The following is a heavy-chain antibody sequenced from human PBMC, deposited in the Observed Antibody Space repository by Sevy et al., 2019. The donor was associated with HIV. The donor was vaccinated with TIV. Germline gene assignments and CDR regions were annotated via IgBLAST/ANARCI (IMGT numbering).Heavy chain of an antibody. J-gene: IGHJ4*02. D-gene: IGHD3-22*01. CDR3: AATREYYSDNRGYFDF. CDR2: FDPEDGET. CDR1: GSTLTQLS. Sequence: ASVKVSCKVSGSTLTQLSMHWVRQAPGKGLEWMGRFDPEDGETIYAQKFQGRVTLPEDTSTDTAYMELSSLRSEDTAVYYCAATREYYSDNRGYFDFWGQGTLVTVSS. V-gene: IGHV1-24*01.